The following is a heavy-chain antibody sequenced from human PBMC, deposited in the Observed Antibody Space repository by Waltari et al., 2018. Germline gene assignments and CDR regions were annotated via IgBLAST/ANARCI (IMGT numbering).Heavy chain of an antibody. CDR3: ATQGAFDI. CDR1: GGSFSGYY. J-gene: IGHJ3*02. CDR2: INHRGST. Sequence: QVQLQQWGAGLLKPSETLSLTCAVYGGSFSGYYWSWIRQPPGKGLEWIGEINHRGSTNYNPSLKSRVTISVDTSKNQFSLKLSSVTAADTAVYYCATQGAFDIWGQGTMVTVSS. V-gene: IGHV4-34*01.